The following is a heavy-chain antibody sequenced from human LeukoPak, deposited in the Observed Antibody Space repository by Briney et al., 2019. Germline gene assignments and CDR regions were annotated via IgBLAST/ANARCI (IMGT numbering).Heavy chain of an antibody. CDR3: ARVGTRYGDEGYFDY. CDR1: GGTFSSYA. D-gene: IGHD4-17*01. CDR2: IIPIFGTA. J-gene: IGHJ4*02. V-gene: IGHV1-69*06. Sequence: SVKVSCKASGGTFSSYAISWVRQAPGQGLEWMGGIIPIFGTANYAQKFQGRVTITADKSTSTAYMELSSPRSEDTAVYYCARVGTRYGDEGYFDYWGQGTLVTVSS.